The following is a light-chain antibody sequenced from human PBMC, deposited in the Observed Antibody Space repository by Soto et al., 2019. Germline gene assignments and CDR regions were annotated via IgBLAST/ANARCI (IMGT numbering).Light chain of an antibody. Sequence: DIQMTQSPSTLSASVGDRVTITCRASQSISSWLAWYQQKPGKAPKLLIYKASSLESGVPSRFSGSGSGTEFTLTISSLQPDDFATYQCQQYYTYLTFGGGTKVEIK. CDR3: QQYYTYLT. V-gene: IGKV1-5*03. J-gene: IGKJ4*01. CDR2: KAS. CDR1: QSISSW.